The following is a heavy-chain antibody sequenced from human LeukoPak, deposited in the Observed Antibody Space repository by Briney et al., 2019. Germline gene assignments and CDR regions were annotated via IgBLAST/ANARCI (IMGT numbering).Heavy chain of an antibody. CDR3: ATHLGYCSGGTCYFDY. CDR1: GGSINSNIYS. J-gene: IGHJ4*02. Sequence: SETLSLTCIVAGGSINSNIYSWGWIRQPPGKGLEWIGSMYYSGSTYYNPSLKSRVTISEDTSKNQFSLKLSSVTAADTAVYYCATHLGYCSGGTCYFDYWGQGTLVTVSS. D-gene: IGHD2-15*01. V-gene: IGHV4-39*01. CDR2: MYYSGST.